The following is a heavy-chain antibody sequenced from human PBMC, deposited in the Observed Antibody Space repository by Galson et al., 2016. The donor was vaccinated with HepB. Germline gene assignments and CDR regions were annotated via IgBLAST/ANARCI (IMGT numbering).Heavy chain of an antibody. CDR2: ISYDGSHK. Sequence: SLRLSCAASGFTFSNYGMHWVRQAPGKGLEWVAVISYDGSHKFYTDSVRGRFPISRDNSKNTLYLQMNSLRAEDTAVYYCAKGDLSGDSIAYWGQGTLVTVSS. J-gene: IGHJ4*02. CDR1: GFTFSNYG. D-gene: IGHD2-21*02. CDR3: AKGDLSGDSIAY. V-gene: IGHV3-30*18.